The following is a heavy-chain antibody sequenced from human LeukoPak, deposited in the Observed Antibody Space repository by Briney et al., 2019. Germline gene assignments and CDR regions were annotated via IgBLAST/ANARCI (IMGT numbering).Heavy chain of an antibody. J-gene: IGHJ4*02. CDR1: GFTFSNYW. CDR2: ISSDGSIT. D-gene: IGHD3-10*01. Sequence: GGSLRLSCAASGFTFSNYWMHWVRLAPGKGRVWVSRISSDGSITHYADSVKGRFTISRDNAKNTLYLQMDSPRAEDTAVSFFARGLYGPVYWGRGTLLSVSS. V-gene: IGHV3-74*01. CDR3: ARGLYGPVY.